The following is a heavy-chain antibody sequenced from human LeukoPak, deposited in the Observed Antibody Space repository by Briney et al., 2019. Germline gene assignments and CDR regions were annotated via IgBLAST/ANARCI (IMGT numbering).Heavy chain of an antibody. V-gene: IGHV3-30-3*01. J-gene: IGHJ4*02. D-gene: IGHD3-22*01. CDR1: GFTFSSFA. Sequence: QPGGSLRLSCAASGFTFSSFAMHWVRQAPGKGLEWVAVISYDGSNKYYADSVKGRFTISRDNSKNTLYLQMNSLRAEDTAVYYCAKESPSITMIVVVTFFDYWGQGTLVTVSS. CDR3: AKESPSITMIVVVTFFDY. CDR2: ISYDGSNK.